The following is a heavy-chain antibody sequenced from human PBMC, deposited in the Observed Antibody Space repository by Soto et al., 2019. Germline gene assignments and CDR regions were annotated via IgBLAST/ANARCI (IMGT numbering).Heavy chain of an antibody. Sequence: EVQLVESGGGLVQPGGSLRLSCAASGFTFSSYALHWVRQAPGKGLEYVSTISRNGGSTYNANSVKGRFTISRDNSKNTLYLHMGSLRTEDMAVYYCAREGGSYYFDYWGQGTLVTVSS. V-gene: IGHV3-64*01. CDR1: GFTFSSYA. J-gene: IGHJ4*02. CDR3: AREGGSYYFDY. CDR2: ISRNGGST. D-gene: IGHD1-26*01.